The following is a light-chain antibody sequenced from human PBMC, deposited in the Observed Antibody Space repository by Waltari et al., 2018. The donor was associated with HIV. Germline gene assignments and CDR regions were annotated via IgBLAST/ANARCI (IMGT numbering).Light chain of an antibody. Sequence: QSVLTQPPSASGTPGQRVTISCSGSSSNIGSNTVNWYQQLPGAAPKLLIYRNNQRPSGVPDRFSGSKSGTSASLAISGLQAEDEADYDCATWDDSLNGPWVFGGGTELTVL. J-gene: IGLJ3*02. CDR3: ATWDDSLNGPWV. CDR1: SSNIGSNT. CDR2: RNN. V-gene: IGLV1-44*01.